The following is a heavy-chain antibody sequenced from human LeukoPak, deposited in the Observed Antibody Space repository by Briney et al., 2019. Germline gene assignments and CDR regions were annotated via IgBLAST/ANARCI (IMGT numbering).Heavy chain of an antibody. CDR1: GGSLSGYY. CDR2: INLSGST. J-gene: IGHJ3*01. Sequence: SETLSLTCAVYGGSLSGYYWSWIRQPPGKGLEWIGEINLSGSTNFNPSLKSRVTISVNTCKNQFSLRLSSVTAADTAVYYCAKVYSSSSRDGFDVWGQGTMVTVSS. D-gene: IGHD6-6*01. V-gene: IGHV4-34*01. CDR3: AKVYSSSSRDGFDV.